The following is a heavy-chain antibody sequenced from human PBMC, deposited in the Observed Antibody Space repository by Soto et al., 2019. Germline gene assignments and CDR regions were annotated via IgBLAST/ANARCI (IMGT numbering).Heavy chain of an antibody. D-gene: IGHD3-9*01. J-gene: IGHJ4*02. Sequence: QITLKESGPTLVKPTQTLTLTCTFSGFSLSTSGVGVGWIRQPPGKALEWLALIYWDDDKRYSPSLKSRLTITKDTSKNQVVLTMTNMDPVDTATYYCAHRNYDILTGPLSWYFHYWGQGTLVTVSS. CDR2: IYWDDDK. V-gene: IGHV2-5*02. CDR1: GFSLSTSGVG. CDR3: AHRNYDILTGPLSWYFHY.